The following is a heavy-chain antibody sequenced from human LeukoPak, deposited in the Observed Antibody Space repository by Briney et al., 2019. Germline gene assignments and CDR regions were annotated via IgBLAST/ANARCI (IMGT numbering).Heavy chain of an antibody. CDR3: AKGTVSADIVVVPAAINIDY. J-gene: IGHJ4*02. D-gene: IGHD2-2*02. CDR1: GFTFSSYA. V-gene: IGHV3-23*01. CDR2: ISGSGGST. Sequence: GGSLRLSCAASGFTFSSYAMSWVRQAPGKGLEWVSAISGSGGSTYYADSVKGRFTISRDNSKNTLYLQMNSLRAEDTVVYYCAKGTVSADIVVVPAAINIDYWGQGTLVTVSS.